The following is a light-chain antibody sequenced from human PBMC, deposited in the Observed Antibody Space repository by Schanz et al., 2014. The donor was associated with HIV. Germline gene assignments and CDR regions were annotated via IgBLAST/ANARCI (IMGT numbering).Light chain of an antibody. CDR1: SSNIGAGYD. J-gene: IGLJ2*01. CDR2: GDN. Sequence: QSVLTQPPSVSGAPGQRVTISCTGSSSNIGAGYDVHWYKQLPETAPKLLIFGDNNRPSGVPDRYSGSKSDTSASLAISGLQSEDEADYYCAAWDVNLNGPVFGGGTKLTVL. V-gene: IGLV1-40*01. CDR3: AAWDVNLNGPV.